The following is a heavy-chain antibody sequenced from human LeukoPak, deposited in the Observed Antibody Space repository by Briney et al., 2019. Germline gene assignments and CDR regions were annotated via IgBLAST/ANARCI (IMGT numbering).Heavy chain of an antibody. Sequence: GASVKVSCKASGGTFSSYAISWVRQAPGQGLEWMGGIIPIFGTANYAQKFQGRVTITADESTSTAYMELSSLRSEDTAVYYCAREEYYDYVWGSYRYTNWFDPWGQGTLVTVSS. CDR2: IIPIFGTA. J-gene: IGHJ5*02. CDR3: AREEYYDYVWGSYRYTNWFDP. CDR1: GGTFSSYA. D-gene: IGHD3-16*02. V-gene: IGHV1-69*13.